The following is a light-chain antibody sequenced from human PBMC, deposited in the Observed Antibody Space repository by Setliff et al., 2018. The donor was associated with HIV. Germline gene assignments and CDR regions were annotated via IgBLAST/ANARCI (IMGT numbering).Light chain of an antibody. Sequence: QSVLAQPASVSGSPGQSITISCTGSGTDIGNYNLVSWYQQHPCKAPKLLISEVTKRPSGVSNRLSGSKSGNTASLTISGLRAEDEADYYCCSYAGSSTLGIFGSGTKVTVL. CDR1: GTDIGNYNL. CDR3: CSYAGSSTLGI. CDR2: EVT. V-gene: IGLV2-23*02. J-gene: IGLJ1*01.